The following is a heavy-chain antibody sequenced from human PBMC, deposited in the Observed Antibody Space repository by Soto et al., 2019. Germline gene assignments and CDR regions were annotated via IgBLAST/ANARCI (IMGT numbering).Heavy chain of an antibody. CDR3: ARWVVPAALSGGWFDP. V-gene: IGHV1-8*01. J-gene: IGHJ5*02. CDR1: GYTFTSYD. D-gene: IGHD2-2*01. CDR2: MNPNSGNT. Sequence: QVQLVQSGAEVKKPGASVKVSCKASGYTFTSYDINWVRQATGQGLEWMGWMNPNSGNTGYAQKFQGRVTMTRNNSISTAYRELSSLRSEDTAVYYCARWVVPAALSGGWFDPWGQGTLVTVSS.